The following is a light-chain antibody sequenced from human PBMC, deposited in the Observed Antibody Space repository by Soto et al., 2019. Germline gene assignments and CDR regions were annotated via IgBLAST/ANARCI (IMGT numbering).Light chain of an antibody. J-gene: IGKJ1*01. CDR3: QHYNSYSEA. CDR1: QGISSY. CDR2: KAS. Sequence: AIRMTQSPSSLSASTGDRVTITCRASQGISSYLAWYQQKPGKAPKLLIYKASTLKSGVPSRFSGSGSGTEFTLTISSLQPDGFATYYCQHYNSYSEAFGQGTKVDIK. V-gene: IGKV1-8*01.